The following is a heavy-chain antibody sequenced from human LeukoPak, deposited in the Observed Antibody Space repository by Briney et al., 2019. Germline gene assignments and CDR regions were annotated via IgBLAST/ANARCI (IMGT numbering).Heavy chain of an antibody. CDR2: VYYTGTT. J-gene: IGHJ6*03. D-gene: IGHD3-10*01. Sequence: SETLSLTCTVSGGSISSRNYYWGWIRQPPGKGLEWIGGVYYTGTTYSNPSLKSRVTISVDTSKNQFSLKVSSVTAADTAVYYCARVFDSGSQAYFYYMDVWGKGTTVTISS. CDR3: ARVFDSGSQAYFYYMDV. V-gene: IGHV4-39*07. CDR1: GGSISSRNYY.